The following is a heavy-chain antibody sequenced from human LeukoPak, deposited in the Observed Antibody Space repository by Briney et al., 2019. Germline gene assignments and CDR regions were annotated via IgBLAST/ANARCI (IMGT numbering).Heavy chain of an antibody. CDR1: GFTFDNFW. CDR2: INKDGSEK. J-gene: IGHJ4*02. CDR3: GVVY. Sequence: GGSLRLSCAASGFTFDNFWMNWVRQAPGKGLGWVANINKDGSEKYYVDSVEGRFTISRDNARNSLYLQMNSLRAEDTAVYYCGVVYWGRGTLVTVSS. V-gene: IGHV3-7*01.